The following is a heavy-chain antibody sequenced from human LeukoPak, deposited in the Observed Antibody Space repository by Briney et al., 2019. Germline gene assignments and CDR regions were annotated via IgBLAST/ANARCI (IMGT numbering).Heavy chain of an antibody. J-gene: IGHJ4*02. D-gene: IGHD3-22*01. V-gene: IGHV4-39*01. CDR1: GGSISSSTFY. CDR3: ARHYDSSGYWYYFDY. CDR2: IYYTGSN. Sequence: SETLSLTCTVSGGSISSSTFYWGWIRQSPGLGLEWIGSIYYTGSNYYNPSLKSRVTISVHTSKNQFSLKLTSVTAADTAAYYCARHYDSSGYWYYFDYWGQGTLVTVSS.